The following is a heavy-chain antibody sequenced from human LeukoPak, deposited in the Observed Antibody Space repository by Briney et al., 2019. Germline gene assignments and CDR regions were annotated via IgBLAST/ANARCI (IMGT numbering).Heavy chain of an antibody. J-gene: IGHJ4*02. Sequence: SETLSLTCTVSGGSISSSSYYWGWIRQPPGKGLEWIGSINYSGSTYYNPSLKSRVTISVDPSKNQFSLKLSSVTAADTAVYYCARSMVRGLTHPYSFDYWGQGILVTVSS. CDR1: GGSISSSSYY. D-gene: IGHD3-10*01. V-gene: IGHV4-39*07. CDR2: INYSGST. CDR3: ARSMVRGLTHPYSFDY.